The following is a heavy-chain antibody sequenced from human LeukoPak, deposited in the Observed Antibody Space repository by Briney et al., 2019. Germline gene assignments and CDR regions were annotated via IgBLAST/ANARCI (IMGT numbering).Heavy chain of an antibody. D-gene: IGHD3-22*01. Sequence: GGSLRLSCAASGFTFSSYAMSWVRQAPGKGLEWVSAISGSGGSTYYADSVKGRFTISRDNSKNTLYLQMNSLRAEDTAVYYCAKGYDGSGYSTPDDAFDIWGQGTMVTVSS. CDR1: GFTFSSYA. CDR2: ISGSGGST. CDR3: AKGYDGSGYSTPDDAFDI. J-gene: IGHJ3*02. V-gene: IGHV3-23*01.